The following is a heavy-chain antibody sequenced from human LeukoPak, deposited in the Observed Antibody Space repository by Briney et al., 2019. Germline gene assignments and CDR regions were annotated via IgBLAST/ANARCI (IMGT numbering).Heavy chain of an antibody. CDR3: AKDMQTWPRFPDY. D-gene: IGHD5-12*01. Sequence: GGSLRPSCGASGFTFSNYAMSWVRQAPGKGLEWVSGINDNGSTRFYAASVKGRFTSSRDNPKNTLYLQMNGLRVEDTAVYYCAKDMQTWPRFPDYWGQGTLVTVSS. J-gene: IGHJ4*02. CDR1: GFTFSNYA. CDR2: INDNGSTR. V-gene: IGHV3-23*01.